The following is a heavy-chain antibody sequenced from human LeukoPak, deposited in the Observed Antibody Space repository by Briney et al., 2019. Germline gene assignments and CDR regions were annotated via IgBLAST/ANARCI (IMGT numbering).Heavy chain of an antibody. J-gene: IGHJ4*02. D-gene: IGHD6-19*01. Sequence: SETPSLTCSVSGGSISSYHWNWIRQPPGKGLEWIGYINYSGTTNYNPSLKSRVTISIDTSKNQFSLQLTSVTAADTDVYYCARQSPNSSGWYDFAYWGQGTLVTVSS. CDR3: ARQSPNSSGWYDFAY. V-gene: IGHV4-59*08. CDR1: GGSISSYH. CDR2: INYSGTT.